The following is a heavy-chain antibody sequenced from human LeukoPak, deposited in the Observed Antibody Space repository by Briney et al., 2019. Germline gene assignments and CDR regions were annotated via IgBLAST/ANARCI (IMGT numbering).Heavy chain of an antibody. Sequence: PRGSLRLSSAASGFTFNDFAMTWVRQAPGKGLGWVSTIADAGTYYADSVKGRFIISRDNSKNMLYLQLNSLRADDTAMYYCARNLGPFDVRGHGTMVTVSS. CDR2: IADAGT. D-gene: IGHD3-16*01. CDR3: ARNLGPFDV. CDR1: GFTFNDFA. J-gene: IGHJ3*01. V-gene: IGHV3-23*01.